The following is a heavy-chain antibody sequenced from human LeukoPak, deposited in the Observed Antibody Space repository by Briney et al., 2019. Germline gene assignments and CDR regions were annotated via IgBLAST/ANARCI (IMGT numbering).Heavy chain of an antibody. V-gene: IGHV1-2*02. J-gene: IGHJ4*02. Sequence: ASVKVSCKASGYTLTGYYMHWVRQAPGQGLEWMGWINPNSGGTNYAQKLQGRVTMTTDTSTSTAYVELRSLRSDDTAVYYCARDLLRYFDWLGMAGYWGQGTLVTVSS. D-gene: IGHD3-9*01. CDR3: ARDLLRYFDWLGMAGY. CDR1: GYTLTGYY. CDR2: INPNSGGT.